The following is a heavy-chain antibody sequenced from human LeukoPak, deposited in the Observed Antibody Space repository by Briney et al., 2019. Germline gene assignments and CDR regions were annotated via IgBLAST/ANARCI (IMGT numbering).Heavy chain of an antibody. CDR1: GGSISSSSYY. CDR3: ARDNSAVAGMDY. CDR2: IYFTGTT. J-gene: IGHJ4*02. D-gene: IGHD6-19*01. V-gene: IGHV4-39*07. Sequence: SETLSLTCTVSGGSISSSSYYWGWIRQPPGKGLEWIGSIYFTGTTYYNPSLKSRVTISVDTSKNRFSLKLSSVTAADTAVYYCARDNSAVAGMDYWGQGTLVTVSS.